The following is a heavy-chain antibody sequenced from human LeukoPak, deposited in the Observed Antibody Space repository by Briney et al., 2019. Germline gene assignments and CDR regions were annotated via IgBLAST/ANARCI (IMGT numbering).Heavy chain of an antibody. Sequence: LETLALTCTVSGGSISSSSYYWGWIRQPPGKGLEWIGSIYYSGSTYYNPSLKSRVTISVDTSKNQFSLKLSSVTAADTAVYYCARLEAVAGILDYWGQGTLVTVSS. CDR1: GGSISSSSYY. D-gene: IGHD6-19*01. CDR3: ARLEAVAGILDY. CDR2: IYYSGST. V-gene: IGHV4-39*01. J-gene: IGHJ4*02.